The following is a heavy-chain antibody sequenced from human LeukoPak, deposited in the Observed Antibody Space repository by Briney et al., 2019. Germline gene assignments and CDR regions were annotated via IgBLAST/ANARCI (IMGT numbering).Heavy chain of an antibody. D-gene: IGHD3-10*01. J-gene: IGHJ5*02. Sequence: ASMKVSCKASGYTFTGYYMHWVRQAPGQGLEWMGWINPNSGGTNYAQKFQGRVTMTRDTSISTAYMELSRLRSDDTAVYYCARDHYGSGSWPLTAFDPWGQGTLVTVSS. CDR3: ARDHYGSGSWPLTAFDP. V-gene: IGHV1-2*02. CDR2: INPNSGGT. CDR1: GYTFTGYY.